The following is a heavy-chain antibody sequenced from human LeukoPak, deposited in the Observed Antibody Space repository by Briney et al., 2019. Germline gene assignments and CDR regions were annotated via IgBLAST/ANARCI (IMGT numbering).Heavy chain of an antibody. Sequence: ASVKVSCKASGYTFTSYGISWVRQAPGQGLEWMGWISAYNGNTNYAQKLQGRVTMTTDTSTSTAYMELRSLRSDDTAVYYCAGGGLRFLEWFPYSGGLYYGMDVWGQGTTVTVSS. CDR2: ISAYNGNT. V-gene: IGHV1-18*01. CDR3: AGGGLRFLEWFPYSGGLYYGMDV. CDR1: GYTFTSYG. J-gene: IGHJ6*02. D-gene: IGHD3-3*01.